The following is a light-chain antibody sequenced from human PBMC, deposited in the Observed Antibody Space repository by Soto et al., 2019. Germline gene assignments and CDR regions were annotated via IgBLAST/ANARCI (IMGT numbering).Light chain of an antibody. V-gene: IGKV3-20*01. CDR2: GAS. J-gene: IGKJ2*01. Sequence: EIVLTQSPGTLSLSPGERASLSYRASQTVSSIYLAWYQQKPGQAPRLLIYGASTRASGIPDRFSGSGSGTDFTLTISRLEPEDFAVYYCQHYGTSSGYTFGQGTKLEIK. CDR1: QTVSSIY. CDR3: QHYGTSSGYT.